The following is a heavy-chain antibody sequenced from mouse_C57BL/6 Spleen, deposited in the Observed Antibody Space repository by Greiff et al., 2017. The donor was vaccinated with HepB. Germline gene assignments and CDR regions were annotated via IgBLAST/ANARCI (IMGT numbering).Heavy chain of an antibody. V-gene: IGHV1-81*01. CDR3: ARNYGSSSNWYFDV. Sequence: VQLQESGAELARPGASVKLSCKASGYTFTSYGISWVKQRTGQGLEWIGEIYPRSGNTYYNEKFKGKATLTADKSSSTAYMELRSLTSEDSAVYFCARNYGSSSNWYFDVWGTGTPVTVSS. D-gene: IGHD1-1*01. CDR1: GYTFTSYG. J-gene: IGHJ1*03. CDR2: IYPRSGNT.